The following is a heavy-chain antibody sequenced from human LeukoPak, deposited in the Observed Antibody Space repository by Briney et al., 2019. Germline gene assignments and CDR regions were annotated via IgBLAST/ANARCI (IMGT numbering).Heavy chain of an antibody. CDR1: GFTFSNYA. Sequence: AGGSLRLSCSASGFTFSNYAMHWVRQAPGKGLQWVSSISGSSTYIFYADSVKGRFTISRDNAKNSLYLQMNSLRADDTAVYYCVRGPPENSGWYAAYWGQGTLVTVSS. D-gene: IGHD6-19*01. J-gene: IGHJ4*02. V-gene: IGHV3-21*01. CDR3: VRGPPENSGWYAAY. CDR2: ISGSSTYI.